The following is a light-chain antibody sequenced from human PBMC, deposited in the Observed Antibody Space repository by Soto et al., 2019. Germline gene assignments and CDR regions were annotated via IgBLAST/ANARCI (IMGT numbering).Light chain of an antibody. CDR1: QSVSNNY. CDR3: QEYYNWPPGKT. V-gene: IGKV3-20*01. CDR2: GAS. J-gene: IGKJ2*01. Sequence: EIVLTQSPGTLSLSPGERATLSCRASQSVSNNYLAWYQQKPGQAPRLLIYGASNRATGIPDRFSGSGSGTDFTLTISRLEPEDFAVYYCQEYYNWPPGKTFGQGTKLEIK.